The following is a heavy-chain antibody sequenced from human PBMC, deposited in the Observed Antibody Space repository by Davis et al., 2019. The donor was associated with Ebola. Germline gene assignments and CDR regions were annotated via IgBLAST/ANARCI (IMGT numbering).Heavy chain of an antibody. V-gene: IGHV1-2*04. J-gene: IGHJ6*02. CDR1: GYTFTGYY. CDR3: ARAVLGDYYYYGMDV. D-gene: IGHD3-10*01. CDR2: INPNSGGT. Sequence: ASVKVSCKASGYTFTGYYMHWVRQAPGQGLEWMGWINPNSGGTNYAQKFQGWVTMTRDTSISTAYMELSRLRSDDTAVYYCARAVLGDYYYYGMDVWGQGTTVTVSS.